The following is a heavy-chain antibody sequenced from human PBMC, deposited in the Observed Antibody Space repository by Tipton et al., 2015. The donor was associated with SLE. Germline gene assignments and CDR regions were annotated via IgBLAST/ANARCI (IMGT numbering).Heavy chain of an antibody. J-gene: IGHJ6*02. CDR2: ISYDGSNK. CDR1: GFTFSTYA. D-gene: IGHD4/OR15-4a*01. Sequence: SLRLSCAASGFTFSTYAMHWVRQAPGKGPEWVAVISYDGSNKYYADSVKGRFTISRGNSKNTLYLQMNSLRAEDTAVYYCAPVLTGYYGMDVWGQGTTVTVSS. CDR3: APVLTGYYGMDV. V-gene: IGHV3-30*04.